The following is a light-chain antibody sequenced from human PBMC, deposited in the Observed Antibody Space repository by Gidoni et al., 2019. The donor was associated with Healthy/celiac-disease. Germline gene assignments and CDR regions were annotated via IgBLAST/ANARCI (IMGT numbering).Light chain of an antibody. CDR1: SSNTGAGYD. CDR2: GNS. CDR3: QSYDSSLSGPYV. V-gene: IGLV1-40*01. Sequence: QSVLTPPPSVSGAPGQRVTISCTGRSSNTGAGYDVHWYQPLPGTAPKLLIYGNSNRPSGVPDRFSGSKSGTSASLAITGLQAEDEADYYCQSYDSSLSGPYVFGTGTKVTVL. J-gene: IGLJ1*01.